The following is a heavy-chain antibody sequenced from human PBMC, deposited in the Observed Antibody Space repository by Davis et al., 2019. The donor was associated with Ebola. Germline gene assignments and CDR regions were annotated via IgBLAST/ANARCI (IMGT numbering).Heavy chain of an antibody. V-gene: IGHV1-69*04. J-gene: IGHJ5*02. Sequence: SVKVSCKASGGPFTYNAINWVRQAPGRGLEWMGRIIPILGVGNYAQTFQGRVMITADKSTSTSNMELSSLRSEDTAVYYCARSHNLWFRELFRYNWFDPWGQGTLVTVSS. CDR2: IIPILGVG. CDR3: ARSHNLWFRELFRYNWFDP. CDR1: GGPFTYNA. D-gene: IGHD3-10*01.